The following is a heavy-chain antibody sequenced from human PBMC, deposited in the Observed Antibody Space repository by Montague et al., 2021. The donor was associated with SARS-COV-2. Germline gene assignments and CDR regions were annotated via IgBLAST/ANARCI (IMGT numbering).Heavy chain of an antibody. CDR1: GFTFGDFT. Sequence: SLRLSCAASGFTFGDFTMHWVRQPPGKGLEWVSLIGTANKYTNYAASXXGRFPITRDNSKNSLYLQMNSLKREDSALYYCAKDIPGYWGFDYWGQVTLVTVSS. D-gene: IGHD2-8*02. CDR3: AKDIPGYWGFDY. J-gene: IGHJ4*02. CDR2: IGTANKYT. V-gene: IGHV3-43*01.